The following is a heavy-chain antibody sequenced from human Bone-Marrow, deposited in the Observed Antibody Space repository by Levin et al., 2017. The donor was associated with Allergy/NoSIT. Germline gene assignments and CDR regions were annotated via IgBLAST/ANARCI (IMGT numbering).Heavy chain of an antibody. J-gene: IGHJ3*02. Sequence: GGSLRLSCAASGFTFSNAWMSWVRQAPGKGLEWVGRIKSKTDGGTTDYAAPVKGRFTISRDDSKNTLYLQMNSLKTEDTAVYYCTTDEGYAGDAFDIWGQGTMDTVSS. V-gene: IGHV3-15*01. CDR1: GFTFSNAW. D-gene: IGHD2-15*01. CDR2: IKSKTDGGTT. CDR3: TTDEGYAGDAFDI.